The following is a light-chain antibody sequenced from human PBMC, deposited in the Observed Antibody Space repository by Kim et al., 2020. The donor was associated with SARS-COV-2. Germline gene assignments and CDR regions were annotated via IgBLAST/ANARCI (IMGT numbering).Light chain of an antibody. V-gene: IGKV1-5*03. J-gene: IGKJ2*01. CDR3: QQYTGSYA. CDR1: QNINNW. CDR2: KAS. Sequence: DIQMTQSPSTLSASVGDRVTITCRASQNINNWLAWYQQKPGRAPKLLIYKASNLEAGVPSRFSGVGFGAEFTLTISSLQPDDFATYYCQQYTGSYALGQGTKLEI.